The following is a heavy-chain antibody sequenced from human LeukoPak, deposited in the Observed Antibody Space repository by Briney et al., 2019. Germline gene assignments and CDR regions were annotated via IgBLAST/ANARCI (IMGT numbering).Heavy chain of an antibody. CDR3: ARSPTYCSSSNCPVGYSGYELDY. V-gene: IGHV4-34*01. Sequence: SDTLSLTCTLSGGSISSSYWRWIRHSPGEGREWIAELTHSGSTNYKSSLKSRVTISVDTSKNQVSLRVSSVTAADRGLYYCARSPTYCSSSNCPVGYSGYELDYWGQGTLVTVSS. D-gene: IGHD2-2*01. J-gene: IGHJ4*02. CDR1: GGSISSSY. CDR2: LTHSGST.